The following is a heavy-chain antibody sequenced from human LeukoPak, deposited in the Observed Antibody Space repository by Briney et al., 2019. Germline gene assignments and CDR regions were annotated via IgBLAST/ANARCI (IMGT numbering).Heavy chain of an antibody. D-gene: IGHD3-9*01. CDR3: VRGASRSFDL. Sequence: ASVKVSCKASRYTFTSYDINWVRQATGQGLEWMGWMNSNSGNTGYTQNFQGRVTFTRNNSIRTDYMELSSLRSQDTAVYYCVRGASRSFDLWGAGTLVTVS. J-gene: IGHJ1*01. CDR2: MNSNSGNT. V-gene: IGHV1-8*03. CDR1: RYTFTSYD.